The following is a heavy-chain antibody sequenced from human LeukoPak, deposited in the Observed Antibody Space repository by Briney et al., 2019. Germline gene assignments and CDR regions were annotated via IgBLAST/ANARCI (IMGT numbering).Heavy chain of an antibody. CDR3: ARDPLTYGDYGIYYYGMDV. J-gene: IGHJ6*02. CDR2: ISSSSSTI. D-gene: IGHD4-17*01. V-gene: IGHV3-48*01. CDR1: GFTFSSYS. Sequence: GGSLRLSCAASGFTFSSYSMNWVRQAPGKGLEWVSYISSSSSTIYYADSVKGRFTISRDNAKNSLYLQMNSLRAEDTAVYYCARDPLTYGDYGIYYYGMDVWGQGTTVTVSS.